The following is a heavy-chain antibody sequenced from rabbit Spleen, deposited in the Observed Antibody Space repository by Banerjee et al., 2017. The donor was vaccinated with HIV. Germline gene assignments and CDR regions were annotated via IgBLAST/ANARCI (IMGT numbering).Heavy chain of an antibody. Sequence: QQLVESGGGLVKPGASLTLTCKASEFSFNNYYYMCWVRQAPGKGLEWIACIAAGSSGSTYYASWAKGRFTISKASSTTVTLQMTSLTAADTATYFCARDAGADGYGRGNGFDLWGPGTLVTVS. CDR2: IAAGSSGST. D-gene: IGHD6-1*01. J-gene: IGHJ4*01. CDR3: ARDAGADGYGRGNGFDL. CDR1: EFSFNNYYY. V-gene: IGHV1S40*01.